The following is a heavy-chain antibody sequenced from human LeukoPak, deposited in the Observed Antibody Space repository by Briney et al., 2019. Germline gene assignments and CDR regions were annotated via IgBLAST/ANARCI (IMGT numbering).Heavy chain of an antibody. Sequence: PGGSLRLSCAAPGFTFSNYWVHWVRQAPGKGLVWVSRINSDGVNTSYADSVKGRFTISRDNAKNTLNLQMNSLRAEDTAVYYCARDLGQYYDTSDNWFDPWGQGTLVTVSS. V-gene: IGHV3-74*01. CDR1: GFTFSNYW. CDR2: INSDGVNT. CDR3: ARDLGQYYDTSDNWFDP. J-gene: IGHJ5*02. D-gene: IGHD3-22*01.